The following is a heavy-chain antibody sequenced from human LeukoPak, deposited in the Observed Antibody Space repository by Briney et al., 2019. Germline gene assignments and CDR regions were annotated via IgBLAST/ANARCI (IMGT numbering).Heavy chain of an antibody. CDR2: IYYRGNT. Sequence: PSETLSLTCTVSGDSVSIYYWSWIRQPPGKGLEWIGYIYYRGNTNYNPSLKSRVTMAVDTPKNQFSLKVSSVTAADTAVYYCARAGNNWSFDYWGQGTLVTVSS. J-gene: IGHJ4*02. CDR3: ARAGNNWSFDY. CDR1: GDSVSIYY. D-gene: IGHD1-1*01. V-gene: IGHV4-59*02.